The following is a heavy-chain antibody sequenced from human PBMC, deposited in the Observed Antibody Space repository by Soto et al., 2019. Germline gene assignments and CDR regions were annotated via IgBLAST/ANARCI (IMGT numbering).Heavy chain of an antibody. V-gene: IGHV2-26*01. CDR3: ARIWYHFWRGYSPELDY. CDR1: GFSLSNARMG. D-gene: IGHD3-3*01. J-gene: IGHJ4*02. CDR2: IFSNDEK. Sequence: QVTLKESGPVLVRPTVSLTLTCTVSGFSLSNARMGVSWIRQPPGKALEWLAHIFSNDEKSYSTSLKSRLTISKDTSKSQVVLIMTNMDPVDTATYYCARIWYHFWRGYSPELDYWGQGTLVTVSS.